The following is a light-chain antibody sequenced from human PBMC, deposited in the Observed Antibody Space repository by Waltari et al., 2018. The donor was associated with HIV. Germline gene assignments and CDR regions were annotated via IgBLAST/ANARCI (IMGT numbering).Light chain of an antibody. CDR1: NIGARS. CDR2: DNS. V-gene: IGLV3-21*02. CDR3: QVWDNIGDRVV. Sequence: SYGLTQPPSMSVAAGQAAKFTCGGHNIGARSVHWYQKRPGQAPKLVVYDNSDRPPRTPDRVAGSNSRNTATLTISRVEAGDEAEYYCQVWDNIGDRVVFGGGTKLTVL. J-gene: IGLJ2*01.